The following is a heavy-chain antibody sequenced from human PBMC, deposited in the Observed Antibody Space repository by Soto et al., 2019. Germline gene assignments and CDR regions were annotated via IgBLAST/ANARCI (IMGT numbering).Heavy chain of an antibody. CDR3: ARAGRSSSSRYSVLTHRRDNRFNP. J-gene: IGHJ5*02. CDR1: GGSFSGYY. V-gene: IGHV4-34*01. CDR2: SNHSGST. D-gene: IGHD6-13*01. Sequence: SETLSLPCAVYGGSFSGYYWSWIRQPPGKGLEWIGESNHSGSTNYNPSLKSRVSISVDTSRNQFSLKLSSVTAPYTAVYYCARAGRSSSSRYSVLTHRRDNRFNPRRQGTLVTVCS.